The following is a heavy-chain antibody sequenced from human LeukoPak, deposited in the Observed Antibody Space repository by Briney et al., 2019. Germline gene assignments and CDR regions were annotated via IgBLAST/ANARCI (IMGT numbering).Heavy chain of an antibody. V-gene: IGHV4-39*07. J-gene: IGHJ6*03. Sequence: SETLSLTCTVSGGSISSSSYYWGWIRQPPGKGLEWIGNIYHSGSTYYNPSLKSRVTISVDTSKNQFSLKLSSVTAADTAVYYCARVGYGMGMDVWGKGTTVTVSS. CDR1: GGSISSSSYY. CDR3: ARVGYGMGMDV. CDR2: IYHSGST. D-gene: IGHD2-15*01.